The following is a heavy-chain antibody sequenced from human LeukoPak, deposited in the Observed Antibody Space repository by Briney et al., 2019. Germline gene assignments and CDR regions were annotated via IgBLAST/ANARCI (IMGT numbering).Heavy chain of an antibody. CDR3: ARGRISRGLYYYGMDV. CDR1: GYTFTSYD. CDR2: MNPNSGNT. D-gene: IGHD2/OR15-2a*01. J-gene: IGHJ6*02. V-gene: IGHV1-8*01. Sequence: ASVKVSCKASGYTFTSYDINWVRQATGQGLEWMGWMNPNSGNTGYAQKFQGRVTMTRNTSISTAYMELSSLRSEDTAVYYCARGRISRGLYYYGMDVWGQGTTVTVSS.